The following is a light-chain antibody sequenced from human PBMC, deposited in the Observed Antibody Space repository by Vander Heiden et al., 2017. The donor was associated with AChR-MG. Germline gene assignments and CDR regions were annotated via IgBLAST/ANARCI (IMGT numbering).Light chain of an antibody. CDR2: EVS. Sequence: QSALTQPPYASASPGQSVTISCTGTSRDVGGYNYVSWYQQHPGKATKLMIYEVSKWPSGVPDRFSGSKSGNTASLTVSGLQAEDEADYYCSSYAGSNNLDVVFGGGTKLTVL. CDR1: SRDVGGYNY. J-gene: IGLJ2*01. CDR3: SSYAGSNNLDVV. V-gene: IGLV2-8*01.